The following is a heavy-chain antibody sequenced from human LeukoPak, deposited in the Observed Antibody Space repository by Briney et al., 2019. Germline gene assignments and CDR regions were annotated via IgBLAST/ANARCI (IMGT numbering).Heavy chain of an antibody. CDR2: INRNGVFM. V-gene: IGHV3-21*04. Sequence: PGGSLRLSCAASGFTFSTYNMIWVRQAPGKGLEWVSSINRNGVFMFYADSVKGRFTISRDNSKNTLYLQMNSLRAEDTAVYYCAKESWELLPYYFDYWGQGTLVTVSS. D-gene: IGHD1-26*01. J-gene: IGHJ4*02. CDR1: GFTFSTYN. CDR3: AKESWELLPYYFDY.